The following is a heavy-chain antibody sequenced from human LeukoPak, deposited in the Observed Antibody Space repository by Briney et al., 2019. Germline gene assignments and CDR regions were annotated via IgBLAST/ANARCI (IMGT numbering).Heavy chain of an antibody. CDR3: APMGESWMTTVTTIDY. Sequence: PGGSLRLPCAASGFTFSSYAMSWVRQAPGKGLEWVSAISGSGGSTYYADSVKGRFTISRDNSKNTLYLQMNSLRAEDTAVYYCAPMGESWMTTVTTIDYWGQGTLVTVSS. D-gene: IGHD4-17*01. J-gene: IGHJ4*02. CDR2: ISGSGGST. V-gene: IGHV3-23*01. CDR1: GFTFSSYA.